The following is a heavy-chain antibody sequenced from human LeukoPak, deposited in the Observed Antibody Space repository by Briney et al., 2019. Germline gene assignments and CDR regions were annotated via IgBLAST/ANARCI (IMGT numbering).Heavy chain of an antibody. CDR2: IYYSGST. D-gene: IGHD4-17*01. V-gene: IGHV4-61*08. CDR1: GGSISSGGYY. CDR3: ARTTQGAFDI. J-gene: IGHJ3*02. Sequence: NSSETLSLTCTVSGGSISSGGYYWSWIRQPPGKGLEWIGYIYYSGSTNYNPSLKSRVTISVDTSKNQFSLKLSSVTAADTAVYYCARTTQGAFDIWGQGTMVTVSS.